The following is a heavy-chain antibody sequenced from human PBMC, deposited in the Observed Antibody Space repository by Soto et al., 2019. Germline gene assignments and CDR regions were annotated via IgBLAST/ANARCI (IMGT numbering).Heavy chain of an antibody. D-gene: IGHD2-2*01. V-gene: IGHV4-59*01. Sequence: LSETLSLTCTVSSGSISSYYWNWIRQPPGKGLEWIGSIYYSGNTNYSPSLKSRVTISVDTSKKQFSLKLTSVTAADTAMYYCARGYCSSTSCYEFDYWGQGTLVTVSS. CDR1: SGSISSYY. J-gene: IGHJ4*02. CDR2: IYYSGNT. CDR3: ARGYCSSTSCYEFDY.